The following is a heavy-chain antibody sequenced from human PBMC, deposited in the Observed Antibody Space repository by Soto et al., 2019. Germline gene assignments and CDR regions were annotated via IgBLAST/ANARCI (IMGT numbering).Heavy chain of an antibody. D-gene: IGHD5-12*01. V-gene: IGHV4-39*01. CDR1: GGSISSSSYY. J-gene: IGHJ6*03. CDR3: ARLSGYDPYYYYYMDV. CDR2: IYYSGST. Sequence: SETLSLTCTVSGGSISSSSYYWGWIRQPPGKGLEWIGSIYYSGSTYYNPSLKSRVTISVDTSKNQFSLKLSSVTAADTAVYYCARLSGYDPYYYYYMDVWGKGTTVTVSS.